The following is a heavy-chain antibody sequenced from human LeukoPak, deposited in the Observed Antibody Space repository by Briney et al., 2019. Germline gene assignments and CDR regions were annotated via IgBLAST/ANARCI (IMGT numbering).Heavy chain of an antibody. D-gene: IGHD5-12*01. Sequence: ASVKVSCKASGYTFIGYFMHWVRQAPGQGLEWMGWINPNSGDTNYAQNFQGRVTMTRDTSISTAYLELNRLRFDDTAVYYCARLGASAFDIWGQGTMVTVSS. V-gene: IGHV1-2*02. CDR1: GYTFIGYF. CDR2: INPNSGDT. J-gene: IGHJ3*02. CDR3: ARLGASAFDI.